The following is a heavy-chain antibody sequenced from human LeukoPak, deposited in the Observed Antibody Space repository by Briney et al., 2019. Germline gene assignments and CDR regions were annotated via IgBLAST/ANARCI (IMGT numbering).Heavy chain of an antibody. Sequence: SETLSLTCTVSGGSISSYYWSWIRQPPGKGLEWIGYFYCSGSTNYNPSLKSRVTISVDTSKNQFSLKLSSVTAADTAVYYCARHLSAPRYFDYWGQGTLVTVSS. D-gene: IGHD6-6*01. CDR3: ARHLSAPRYFDY. CDR2: FYCSGST. J-gene: IGHJ4*02. CDR1: GGSISSYY. V-gene: IGHV4-59*08.